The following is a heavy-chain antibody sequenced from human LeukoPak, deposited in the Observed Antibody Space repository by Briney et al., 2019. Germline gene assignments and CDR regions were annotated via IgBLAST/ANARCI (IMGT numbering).Heavy chain of an antibody. Sequence: QPGESLRLSCAASGFTFSGYWMHWVRQAPGQGLVWVSRIISDGGSTVYADSVKGRFTISRDNAKNTLYLQMNSLRVEDTAVYYCARARNYYDFPDYWGQGTPVTVSS. J-gene: IGHJ4*02. V-gene: IGHV3-74*03. CDR1: GFTFSGYW. CDR3: ARARNYYDFPDY. CDR2: IISDGGST. D-gene: IGHD3-22*01.